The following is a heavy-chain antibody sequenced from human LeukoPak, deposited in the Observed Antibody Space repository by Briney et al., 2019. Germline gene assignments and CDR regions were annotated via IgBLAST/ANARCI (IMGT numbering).Heavy chain of an antibody. V-gene: IGHV4-38-2*01. CDR3: ARLVIVVPFDY. CDR2: IYHSGST. Sequence: SXXLSLTCAVSGYSISSGYYWGWIRQPPGEGLEWIGSIYHSGSTYYNPSLKSRVTISVDTSKNQFSLKLSSVTAADTAVYYCARLVIVVPFDYWGQGTLVTVSS. D-gene: IGHD2-2*01. J-gene: IGHJ4*02. CDR1: GYSISSGYY.